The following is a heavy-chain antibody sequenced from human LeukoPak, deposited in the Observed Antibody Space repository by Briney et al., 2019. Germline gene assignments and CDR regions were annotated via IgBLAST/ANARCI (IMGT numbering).Heavy chain of an antibody. D-gene: IGHD2-2*01. CDR1: GYSFTNYW. Sequence: GESLKISCKASGYSFTNYWIGWVRQLPGKGLEWLGIIYPGDSDTRYSPSFQDQVTISADKSISTAYLQWNSLKASDTAVYYCARTGCSSTSCYWFDPWGQGTLVTVSS. CDR2: IYPGDSDT. CDR3: ARTGCSSTSCYWFDP. J-gene: IGHJ5*02. V-gene: IGHV5-51*01.